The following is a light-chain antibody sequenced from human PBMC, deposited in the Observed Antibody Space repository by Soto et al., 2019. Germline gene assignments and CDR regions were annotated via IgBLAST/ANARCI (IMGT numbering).Light chain of an antibody. CDR3: QQYNNWPPQYT. CDR1: QSVSSN. Sequence: EIVMTQSPATLSVSPGERATLSCRASQSVSSNLAWYQQKPGQAPRLLIYGASTRATGIPARFSGSGSGTEFTLTISSLQSEDFEVYYCQQYNNWPPQYTFRQGTKLEIK. J-gene: IGKJ2*01. CDR2: GAS. V-gene: IGKV3-15*01.